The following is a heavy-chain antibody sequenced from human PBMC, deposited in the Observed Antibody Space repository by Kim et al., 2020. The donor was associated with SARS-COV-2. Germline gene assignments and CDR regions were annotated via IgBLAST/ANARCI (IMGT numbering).Heavy chain of an antibody. CDR2: IYYSGST. V-gene: IGHV4-39*01. J-gene: IGHJ3*02. CDR1: GCSISSSCFY. Sequence: SETLSLTCTVSGCSISSSCFYWGWLRQPPGKGLEWFGSIYYSGSTYSNPSLKSLVTISVDTSKNQFYLKLSSVTAAVTAVYYCARHKGNAIFGVVIIDAFDIWGQGNMVTGSS. D-gene: IGHD3-3*01. CDR3: ARHKGNAIFGVVIIDAFDI.